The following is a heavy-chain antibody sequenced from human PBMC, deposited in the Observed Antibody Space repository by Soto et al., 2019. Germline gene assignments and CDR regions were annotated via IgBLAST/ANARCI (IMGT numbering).Heavy chain of an antibody. J-gene: IGHJ6*02. V-gene: IGHV1-18*01. CDR1: GYTFTRNG. Sequence: ASVKVSCKTSGYTFTRNGISWLRHAPGQGLEWMGWISPNSGNIKYAQKLQGRVIMTTDTSTSTAYMELRSLRSDDTAVYYCVKDRDSNTWPSRDVWGPGTTVTVYS. CDR3: VKDRDSNTWPSRDV. CDR2: ISPNSGNI. D-gene: IGHD3-22*01.